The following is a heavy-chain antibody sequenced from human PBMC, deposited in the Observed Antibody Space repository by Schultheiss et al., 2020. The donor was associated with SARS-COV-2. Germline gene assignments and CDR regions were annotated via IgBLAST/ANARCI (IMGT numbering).Heavy chain of an antibody. CDR3: ARQRTMIVVVITPGPPDY. CDR2: IYYSGST. V-gene: IGHV4-59*08. CDR1: GGSISSYY. Sequence: SETLSLTCTVSGGSISSYYWSWIRQPPGKGLEWIGYIYYSGSTNYNPSLKSRVTISVDTSKNQFSLKLSSVTAADTAVYYCARQRTMIVVVITPGPPDYWGQGTLVTVSS. J-gene: IGHJ4*02. D-gene: IGHD3-22*01.